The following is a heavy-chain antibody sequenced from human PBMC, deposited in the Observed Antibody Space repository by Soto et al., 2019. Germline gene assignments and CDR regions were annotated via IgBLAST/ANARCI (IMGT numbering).Heavy chain of an antibody. CDR3: ARIWAVAGFKWFDP. CDR2: IFSNDEK. CDR1: GFSLSNARMG. Sequence: QVTLKESGPVLVKPTETLTLTCTVSGFSLSNARMGVSWIRQPPGKALEWLAHIFSNDEKSYSTSLKSRLTISKDTSKSQVVLTMTNMDPVDTATYYCARIWAVAGFKWFDPWGQGTLVTVSS. D-gene: IGHD6-19*01. V-gene: IGHV2-26*01. J-gene: IGHJ5*02.